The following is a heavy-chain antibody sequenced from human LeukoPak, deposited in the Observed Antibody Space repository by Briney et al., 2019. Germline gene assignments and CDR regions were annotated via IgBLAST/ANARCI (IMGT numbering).Heavy chain of an antibody. D-gene: IGHD6-19*01. CDR3: AGLIAVAGTNAFDI. V-gene: IGHV4-38-2*01. CDR1: GYSISSGYY. Sequence: KPSETLSLTCAVSGYSISSGYYWGWIRQPPGKGLEWIGSIYHSGSTYYNPSLKSRVTISVDTSKNQFSLKLSSVTAADTAVYYCAGLIAVAGTNAFDIWVQGTMVTVSS. CDR2: IYHSGST. J-gene: IGHJ3*02.